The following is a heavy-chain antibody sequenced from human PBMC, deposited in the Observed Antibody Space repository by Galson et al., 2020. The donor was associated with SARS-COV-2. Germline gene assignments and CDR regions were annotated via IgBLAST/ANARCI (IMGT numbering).Heavy chain of an antibody. CDR3: ARLIAPNDFWSGYPNYYGMDV. J-gene: IGHJ6*02. CDR2: IYPGDSDT. V-gene: IGHV5-51*01. CDR1: GYSFTSYW. D-gene: IGHD3-3*01. Sequence: GESLKISCKGSGYSFTSYWIGWVRQMPGKGLEWMGIIYPGDSDTRYSPSFQGQVTISADKSISTAYLQWSSLKASDTAMYYCARLIAPNDFWSGYPNYYGMDVWGQGTTVTVSS.